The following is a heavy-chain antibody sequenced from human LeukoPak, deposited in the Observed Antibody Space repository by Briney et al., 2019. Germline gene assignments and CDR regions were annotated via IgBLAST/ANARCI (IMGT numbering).Heavy chain of an antibody. J-gene: IGHJ4*02. D-gene: IGHD5-18*01. CDR3: ARRPSGYSYGLTFDY. Sequence: SETLSLTCIISGASISSSAYYWGWTRQPPGKGLEWIGTIYYSGNTYYNPSLQSRVTMSPDTSNNHFSLKLNSVTAADTAVYYCARRPSGYSYGLTFDYWGQGTLVTVSS. CDR2: IYYSGNT. V-gene: IGHV4-39*02. CDR1: GASISSSAYY.